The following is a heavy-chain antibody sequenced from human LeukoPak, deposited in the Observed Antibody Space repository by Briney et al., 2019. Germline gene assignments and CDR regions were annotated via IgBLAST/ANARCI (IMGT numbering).Heavy chain of an antibody. D-gene: IGHD3-3*01. Sequence: PGGSLRLPCAASGFIFTNALMSWVRQAPGRGLDWVGRIKSKSDGGTTDYAAPVKGRFTISRDDSKKTLYLQMNSLTTEDTAVYYCVTEGRFTLSFDYWGQGTLVTVSS. V-gene: IGHV3-15*01. J-gene: IGHJ4*02. CDR1: GFIFTNAL. CDR3: VTEGRFTLSFDY. CDR2: IKSKSDGGTT.